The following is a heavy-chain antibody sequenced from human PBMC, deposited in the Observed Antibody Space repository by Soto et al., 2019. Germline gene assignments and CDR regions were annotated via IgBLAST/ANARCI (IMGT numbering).Heavy chain of an antibody. D-gene: IGHD4-17*01. Sequence: QVQLVQSGAEVKKPGASVKVSCKASGYTFTSYAMHWVHQAPGQRLEWMGWINAGNGNTKYSQKFQGRVTITRDTSASTAYMELSSLRSEDTAVYYCARGEDYGDYVPYFDYWGQGTLVTVSS. J-gene: IGHJ4*02. V-gene: IGHV1-3*01. CDR2: INAGNGNT. CDR1: GYTFTSYA. CDR3: ARGEDYGDYVPYFDY.